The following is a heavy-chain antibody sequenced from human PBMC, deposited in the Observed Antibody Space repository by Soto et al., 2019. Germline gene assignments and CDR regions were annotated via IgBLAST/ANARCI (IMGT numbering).Heavy chain of an antibody. V-gene: IGHV3-74*01. J-gene: IGHJ4*02. CDR2: INTDGSSK. CDR3: ASWTGGDVGY. CDR1: GFTFSSYW. D-gene: IGHD2-21*02. Sequence: EVQLVESGGGLVQPGGSLRLSCAASGFTFSSYWMHWVRQAPGKGLVWVSRINTDGSSKSYADSVKGRFTISRDNAKNTLYLQMNSMRAEDTAVYYCASWTGGDVGYWGQGTLVTVSS.